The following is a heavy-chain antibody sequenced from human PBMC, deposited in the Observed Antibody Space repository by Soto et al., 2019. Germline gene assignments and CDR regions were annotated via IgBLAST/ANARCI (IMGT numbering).Heavy chain of an antibody. Sequence: EVQLVESGGGLVKPGGSLRLSCAASGFTFSSYSMNWVRQAPGKGLEWVSSISSSSSYIYYADSVKGRFTISRDNAKKSLYLQMNSQRAEDTAVYYCAREAYVKGGISVYFDYWGQGTLVTVSS. J-gene: IGHJ4*02. CDR1: GFTFSSYS. V-gene: IGHV3-21*01. CDR3: AREAYVKGGISVYFDY. D-gene: IGHD3-16*01. CDR2: ISSSSSYI.